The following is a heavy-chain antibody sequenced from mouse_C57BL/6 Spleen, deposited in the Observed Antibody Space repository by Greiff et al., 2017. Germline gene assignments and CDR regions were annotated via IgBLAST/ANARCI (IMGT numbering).Heavy chain of an antibody. CDR1: GYTFTEYT. CDR3: ARHGYYYGSSAGAAWFAY. V-gene: IGHV1-62-2*01. D-gene: IGHD1-1*01. CDR2: FYPGSGSI. J-gene: IGHJ3*01. Sequence: VQLQQSGAELVKPGASVKLSCKASGYTFTEYTIHWVKQRSGQGLEWIGWFYPGSGSIKYNEKFKDKATLTADKSSSPVYMELSRLTSEDSAVYFCARHGYYYGSSAGAAWFAYWGQGTLVTVSA.